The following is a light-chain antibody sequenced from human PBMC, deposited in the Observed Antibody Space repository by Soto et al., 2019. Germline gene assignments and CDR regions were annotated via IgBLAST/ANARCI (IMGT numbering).Light chain of an antibody. J-gene: IGKJ1*01. CDR1: QSISSW. Sequence: DIQMTQSPSTLSASVGDRVTITCRASQSISSWLAWYQQKPGKAPKLLIYKASSLESGVPSRFSDSGSGTEFTLTISSLQPDDFATYYCQQYNSYSPVWTFGQGTKVEIK. CDR2: KAS. CDR3: QQYNSYSPVWT. V-gene: IGKV1-5*03.